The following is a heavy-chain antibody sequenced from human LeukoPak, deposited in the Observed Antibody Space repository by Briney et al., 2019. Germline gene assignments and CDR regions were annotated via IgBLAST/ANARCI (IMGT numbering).Heavy chain of an antibody. CDR1: GFTFSDYW. CDR3: ATTDDSAAGPH. V-gene: IGHV3-7*01. J-gene: IGHJ4*02. CDR2: IKQDGSQR. Sequence: PGGSLRLSCATSGFTFSDYWMTWVRQVPGKGLDWVGNIKQDGSQRFYADSVKGRFTISRGNAENSLYLQMNNLRAEDTAVYYCATTDDSAAGPHWGQGTLVTVSS. D-gene: IGHD6-13*01.